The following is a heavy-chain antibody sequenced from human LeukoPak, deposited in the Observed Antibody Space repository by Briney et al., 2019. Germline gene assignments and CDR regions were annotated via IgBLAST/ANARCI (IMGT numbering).Heavy chain of an antibody. V-gene: IGHV3-21*04. CDR3: ARGPQLTYFYYMDV. CDR1: GFTFSSYS. J-gene: IGHJ6*03. D-gene: IGHD5-24*01. CDR2: ISSSSSYI. Sequence: GGSLRLSCAASGFTFSSYSMNWVRQAPGKGLEWVSSISSSSSYIYYADSVKGRFTISRDNAKNSLYLQMNSLRAGDTAVYYCARGPQLTYFYYMDVWGKGTTVTVSS.